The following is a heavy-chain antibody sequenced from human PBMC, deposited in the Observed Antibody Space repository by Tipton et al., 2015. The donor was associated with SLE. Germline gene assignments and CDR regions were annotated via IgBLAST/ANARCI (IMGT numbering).Heavy chain of an antibody. J-gene: IGHJ4*02. CDR3: ARGGPTQPPYASGINY. CDR2: IDSDGSST. V-gene: IGHV3-74*01. CDR1: GFTFSSYA. D-gene: IGHD2-2*01. Sequence: SLRLSCAASGFTFSSYAMHWVRQAPGKGLEWVSRIDSDGSSTYYADSVQGRFTMSRDNAKNTLFLQMNTLRPEDTAVYYCARGGPTQPPYASGINYWGQGTLVTVSS.